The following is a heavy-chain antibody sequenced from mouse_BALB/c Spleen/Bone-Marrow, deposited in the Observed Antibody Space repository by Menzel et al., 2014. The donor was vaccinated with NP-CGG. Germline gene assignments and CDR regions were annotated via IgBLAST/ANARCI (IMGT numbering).Heavy chain of an antibody. V-gene: IGHV1-18*01. CDR1: GHSFTVYT. D-gene: IGHD2-14*01. CDR3: AREGRYNGASFAY. J-gene: IGHJ3*01. Sequence: SGPELVKPGASMKISCKASGHSFTVYTMNWVRQSLGKNLAWIGLINPYNGGTIYNQKFKGKATLTVYKSSTAAYTELLSLTSEDSAVYYCAREGRYNGASFAYWGQGTLLTVSA. CDR2: INPYNGGT.